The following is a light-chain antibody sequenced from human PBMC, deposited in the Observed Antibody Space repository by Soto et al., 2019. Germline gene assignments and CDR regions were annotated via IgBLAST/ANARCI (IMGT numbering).Light chain of an antibody. CDR3: QHFKTKSLT. Sequence: DIQLIQSPATLSASVGDRITITCRASENIFKFLAWYQQRSGRAPNLLIYAASDLETGVPSRFSGRVSGTQFTLTIDSLQPDDSATSYCQHFKTKSLTFGGGTKVDVK. J-gene: IGKJ4*01. CDR1: ENIFKF. CDR2: AAS. V-gene: IGKV1-5*01.